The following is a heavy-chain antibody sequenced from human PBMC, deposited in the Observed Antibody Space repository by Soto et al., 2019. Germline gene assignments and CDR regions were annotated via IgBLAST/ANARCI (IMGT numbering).Heavy chain of an antibody. V-gene: IGHV3-23*01. CDR3: AKVYLWFGTIDY. D-gene: IGHD3-10*01. CDR2: ISGSGGST. Sequence: EVQLLESGGGLVQPGGSLSLSCAASGFTCSSYAMSWVRQAPGKGLEWVSAISGSGGSTYYADSVKGRFTISRDNSKNTLYLQMNSLRAEDTAVYYCAKVYLWFGTIDYWGQGTLVTVSS. CDR1: GFTCSSYA. J-gene: IGHJ4*02.